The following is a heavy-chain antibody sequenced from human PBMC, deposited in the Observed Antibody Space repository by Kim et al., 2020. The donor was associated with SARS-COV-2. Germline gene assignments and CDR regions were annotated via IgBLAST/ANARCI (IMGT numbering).Heavy chain of an antibody. J-gene: IGHJ4*02. CDR3: AKDFVVVPAAMPEADY. V-gene: IGHV3-43*01. D-gene: IGHD2-2*01. Sequence: SVKGRFTISRDNSKNSLYLQMNSLRTEDTALYYCAKDFVVVPAAMPEADYWGQGTLVTVSS.